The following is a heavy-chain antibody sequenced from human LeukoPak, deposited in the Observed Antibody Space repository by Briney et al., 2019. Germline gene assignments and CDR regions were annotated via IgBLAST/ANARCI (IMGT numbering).Heavy chain of an antibody. CDR2: ISAGGGST. CDR1: GFTFSNYG. V-gene: IGHV3-23*01. D-gene: IGHD6-19*01. CDR3: AKVLGYSTGWHSYYMDV. J-gene: IGHJ6*03. Sequence: GGSLRLSCAASGFTFSNYGMSWVRQAPGKGLEWVSGISAGGGSTYSADSVKGRFTISRDNSKNTLYLQMNNLRAEDTAVYYCAKVLGYSTGWHSYYMDVWGKGTTVTISS.